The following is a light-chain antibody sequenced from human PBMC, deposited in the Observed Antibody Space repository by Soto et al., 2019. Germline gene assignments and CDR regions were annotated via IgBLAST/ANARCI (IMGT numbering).Light chain of an antibody. CDR2: DAY. V-gene: IGKV3-11*01. CDR1: QSVSSY. Sequence: EIVLTQSPATLSLSPGERATLACRASQSVSSYLALYQQTPGQAPRLLIYDAYNRATGIPARFSGSGSGTGFTVPISSLEPAAFAVYYCQQRSNWPHSWTFQEGNNGEI. J-gene: IGKJ1*01. CDR3: QQRSNWPHSWT.